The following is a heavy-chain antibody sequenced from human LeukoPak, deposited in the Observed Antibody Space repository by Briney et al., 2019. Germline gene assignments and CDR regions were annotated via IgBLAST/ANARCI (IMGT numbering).Heavy chain of an antibody. CDR1: GGSISSSSYY. Sequence: SETLSLTCTVSGGSISSSSYYWGWIRQPPGKGLEWIGSIYYSGSTYYNPSLKSRVTISLDTSKNQFSLKLSSVTAADTAVYYCARRAGAYSHPYDYWGQGTLVTVSS. D-gene: IGHD4/OR15-4a*01. CDR3: ARRAGAYSHPYDY. J-gene: IGHJ4*02. CDR2: IYYSGST. V-gene: IGHV4-39*07.